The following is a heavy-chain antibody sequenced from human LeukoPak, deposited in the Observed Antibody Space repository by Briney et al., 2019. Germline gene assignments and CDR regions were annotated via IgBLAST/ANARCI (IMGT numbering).Heavy chain of an antibody. V-gene: IGHV6-1*01. CDR2: TYYRSKWSN. CDR1: GDIVSNSSAA. CDR3: ARDRGGGWYFGY. J-gene: IGHJ4*02. Sequence: SQTLSHTCAVSGDIVSNSSAAWNWIRQSPSRGHEWLGRTYYRSKWSNDYAVSVKSRITINPDTSKNQFSLQLSSVTPDDTAVYYCARDRGGGWYFGYWGQGTLVTVSS. D-gene: IGHD6-19*01.